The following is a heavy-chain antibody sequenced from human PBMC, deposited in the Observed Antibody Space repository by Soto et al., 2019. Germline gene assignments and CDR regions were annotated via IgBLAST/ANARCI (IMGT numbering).Heavy chain of an antibody. Sequence: ASVKVSCKASGYTFTSYDINWVRQATGQGLEWMGWMNPNSGNTGYAQKFQGRVTMTRNTSISTAYMELSSLRSEDTAVYYCARRAMVRGVVFRFDPWGQGTLVTVSS. CDR3: ARRAMVRGVVFRFDP. V-gene: IGHV1-8*01. CDR1: GYTFTSYD. D-gene: IGHD3-10*01. J-gene: IGHJ5*02. CDR2: MNPNSGNT.